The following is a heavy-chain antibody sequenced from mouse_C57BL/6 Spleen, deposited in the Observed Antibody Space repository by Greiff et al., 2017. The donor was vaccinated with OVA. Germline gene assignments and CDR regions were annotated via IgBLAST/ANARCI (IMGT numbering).Heavy chain of an antibody. CDR2: IDPSDSYT. V-gene: IGHV1-50*01. D-gene: IGHD1-1*01. CDR1: GYTFTSYW. Sequence: VQLQQPGAELVKPGASVKLSCKASGYTFTSYWMQWVKQRPGQGLEWIGEIDPSDSYTNYNQKFKGKATLTVDTSSSTAYMQLSSLTSEDSAVYYCASGYYGSSYVDYWGQGTTLTVSS. CDR3: ASGYYGSSYVDY. J-gene: IGHJ2*01.